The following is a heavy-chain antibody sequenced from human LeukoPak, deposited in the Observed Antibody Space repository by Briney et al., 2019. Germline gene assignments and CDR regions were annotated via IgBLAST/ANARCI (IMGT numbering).Heavy chain of an antibody. V-gene: IGHV3-30*02. Sequence: QPGGSLRLSCAASGFTFSSYGMHWVRQAPGKGLEWMAFIRYDGTNKYFADSVKGRFTVSRDNSKNTLYLQMNSLRAEDTAVYYCVKDPVGPNDAFDIWGQGTMVTVSS. CDR1: GFTFSSYG. CDR2: IRYDGTNK. J-gene: IGHJ3*02. CDR3: VKDPVGPNDAFDI.